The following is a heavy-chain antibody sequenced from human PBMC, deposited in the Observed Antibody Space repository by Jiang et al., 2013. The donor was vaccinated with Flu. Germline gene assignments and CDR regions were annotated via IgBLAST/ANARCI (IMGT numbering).Heavy chain of an antibody. CDR1: GYTFTYRY. J-gene: IGHJ4*02. Sequence: SGAEVKKTGSSVKVSCKASGYTFTYRYLHWVRQAPGQALEWMGWITPFNGNTNYAQKFQDRVTITRDRSMSTAYMELSSLRSEDTAMYYCTRGYDRDSGFDYWGQGTLVTVSS. D-gene: IGHD5-12*01. CDR2: ITPFNGNT. CDR3: TRGYDRDSGFDY. V-gene: IGHV1-45*02.